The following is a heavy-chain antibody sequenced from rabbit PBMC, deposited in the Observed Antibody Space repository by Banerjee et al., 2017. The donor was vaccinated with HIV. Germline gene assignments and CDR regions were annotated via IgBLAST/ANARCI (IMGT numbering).Heavy chain of an antibody. CDR3: AREDTRTGWNFGL. D-gene: IGHD7-1*01. CDR2: IYIDNSKS. J-gene: IGHJ4*01. CDR1: GFSFSSSYW. Sequence: QEQLVESGGGLVQPEGSLTLTCTASGFSFSSSYWICWVRQAPGKGLEWIGCIYIDNSKSYYASWVNGRFTISKTSSNTVDLQMTSLTAADTATYFCAREDTRTGWNFGLWGPGTLVTVS. V-gene: IGHV1S45*01.